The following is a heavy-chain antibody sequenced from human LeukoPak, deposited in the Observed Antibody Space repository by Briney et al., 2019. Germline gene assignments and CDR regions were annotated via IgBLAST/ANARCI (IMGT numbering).Heavy chain of an antibody. CDR2: ISGSGGST. Sequence: GGSLRLSCAASGFTFDDYAMSWVRQAPGKGLEWVSAISGSGGSTYYADSVKGRFTISRDNSKNTLYLQMNSLRAEDTAVYYCAKDYYDSSGYYYAHWGQGTLVTVSS. V-gene: IGHV3-23*01. CDR3: AKDYYDSSGYYYAH. CDR1: GFTFDDYA. D-gene: IGHD3-22*01. J-gene: IGHJ4*02.